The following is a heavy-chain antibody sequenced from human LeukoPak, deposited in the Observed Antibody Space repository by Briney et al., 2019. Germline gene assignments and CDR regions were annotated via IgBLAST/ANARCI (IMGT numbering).Heavy chain of an antibody. CDR2: ITGSGDYT. CDR3: AKDGLYYDGSAHVYYFDY. CDR1: GSTFSGCA. D-gene: IGHD3-22*01. J-gene: IGHJ4*02. V-gene: IGHV3-23*01. Sequence: GGSLRLSCAASGSTFSGCAMTWVRQAPGKGLEWVSSITGSGDYTYYIDSVKGRFTISRDNSKNILYLQMNSLRGEDTALYYCAKDGLYYDGSAHVYYFDYWGQGTLVAVSS.